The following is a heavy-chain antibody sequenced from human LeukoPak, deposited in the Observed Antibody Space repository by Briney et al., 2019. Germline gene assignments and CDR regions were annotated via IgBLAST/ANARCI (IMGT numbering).Heavy chain of an antibody. CDR3: ARSFFSSGDSPYFDY. CDR2: IKQDGREK. Sequence: GGSLRLSCAASGFTVSSNYMRWVRQAPGKGLEWVANIKQDGREKNYVDAVKGRITISRDNAKNSLYLQMTSLRAEDTAVYYCARSFFSSGDSPYFDYWGQGTLVTVSS. CDR1: GFTVSSNY. J-gene: IGHJ4*02. V-gene: IGHV3-7*05. D-gene: IGHD3-22*01.